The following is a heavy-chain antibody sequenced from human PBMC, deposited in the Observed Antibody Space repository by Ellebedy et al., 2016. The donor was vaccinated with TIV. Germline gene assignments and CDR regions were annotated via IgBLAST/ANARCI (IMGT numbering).Heavy chain of an antibody. CDR1: EFTFSYYA. J-gene: IGHJ3*02. CDR2: ISHDGSTK. Sequence: GESLKISCAASEFTFSYYAMHWVRQAPGKGLEWVAVISHDGSTKYYADSVRGRFTISRDNSKNTVYLQMNSLRAEDTAVYYCARDSRANWGDDAFDIWGQGTMITVSS. D-gene: IGHD7-27*01. V-gene: IGHV3-30-3*01. CDR3: ARDSRANWGDDAFDI.